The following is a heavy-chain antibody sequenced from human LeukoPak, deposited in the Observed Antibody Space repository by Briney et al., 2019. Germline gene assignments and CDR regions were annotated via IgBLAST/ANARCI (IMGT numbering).Heavy chain of an antibody. J-gene: IGHJ5*02. CDR3: AKDPLYDFWINPNWFDP. Sequence: GGSLRLSCAASGFTFNSYAMSWVRQAPGQGLELVSAISGSGAITFYADSVKGRFTISRDNSKNTLYLQMNSLRAEDTAVYYCAKDPLYDFWINPNWFDPWGQGTLVTVSS. CDR1: GFTFNSYA. D-gene: IGHD3-3*01. CDR2: ISGSGAIT. V-gene: IGHV3-23*01.